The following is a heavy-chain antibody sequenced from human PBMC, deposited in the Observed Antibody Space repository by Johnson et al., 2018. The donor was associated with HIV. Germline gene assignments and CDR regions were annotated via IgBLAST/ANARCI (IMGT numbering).Heavy chain of an antibody. CDR1: GFIFNDYP. Sequence: QVQLVESGGGVVQPGRSLRLSCAASGFIFNDYPMYWVRQPPGKGLEWVAVISYDGSNKYYADSVKGRFAISRDNSKNTLYLQMNSLRAEDTAVYYCANIAVVYAFDIWGQGTMVTVSS. J-gene: IGHJ3*02. D-gene: IGHD6-19*01. CDR3: ANIAVVYAFDI. CDR2: ISYDGSNK. V-gene: IGHV3-30*09.